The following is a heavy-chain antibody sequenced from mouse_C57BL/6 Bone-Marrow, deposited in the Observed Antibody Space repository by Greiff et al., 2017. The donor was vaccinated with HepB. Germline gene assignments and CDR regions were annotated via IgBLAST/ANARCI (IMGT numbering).Heavy chain of an antibody. CDR2: ISSGGDYI. Sequence: DVILVESGEGLVKPGGSLKLSCAASGFTFSSYAMSWVRQTPEKRLEWVAYISSGGDYIYYADTVKGRFTISRDNARNTLYLQMSSLKSEDTAMYYCTRDLELRPDYYAMDYWGQGTSVTVSS. V-gene: IGHV5-9-1*02. CDR3: TRDLELRPDYYAMDY. CDR1: GFTFSSYA. J-gene: IGHJ4*01. D-gene: IGHD3-2*02.